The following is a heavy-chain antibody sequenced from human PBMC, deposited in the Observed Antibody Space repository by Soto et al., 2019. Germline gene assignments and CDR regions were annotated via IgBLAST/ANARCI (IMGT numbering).Heavy chain of an antibody. V-gene: IGHV4-30-2*01. Sequence: SETLSLTCAVSGGSISSGGYYWSWIRQPPGKGLERIGYIYHSGSTYYNPSLKSRVTISVDRSKNQFSLKLSSVTAADTAVYYCAREGGSSGYYFDGFDTWGQGTMVTVSS. J-gene: IGHJ3*02. CDR2: IYHSGST. CDR1: GGSISSGGYY. D-gene: IGHD3-22*01. CDR3: AREGGSSGYYFDGFDT.